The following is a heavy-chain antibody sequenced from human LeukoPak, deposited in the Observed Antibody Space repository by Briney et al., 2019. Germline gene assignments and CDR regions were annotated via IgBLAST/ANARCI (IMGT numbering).Heavy chain of an antibody. D-gene: IGHD2-15*01. CDR1: GGTFSSYA. Sequence: SSVKVSCKASGGTFSSYAISWVRQAPGQGLEWMGGIIPIFGTANYAQKFQGRVTITADESTSTAYMEPSSLRSEDTAVYYCRYCSGGSCPLDYWGQGTLVTVSS. J-gene: IGHJ4*02. CDR3: RYCSGGSCPLDY. V-gene: IGHV1-69*01. CDR2: IIPIFGTA.